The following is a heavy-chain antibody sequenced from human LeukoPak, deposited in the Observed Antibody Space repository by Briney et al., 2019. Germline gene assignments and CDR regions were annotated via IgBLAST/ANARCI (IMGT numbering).Heavy chain of an antibody. CDR3: ARDGRYSGYDPP. CDR2: ISSSSSTI. V-gene: IGHV3-48*01. J-gene: IGHJ5*02. Sequence: GGSLRLSCAASGFTFSSYSMNWDRQAPGKGLEWVSYISSSSSTIYYADSVKGRFTISRDNSKNTLYLQMNSLRAEDTAVYYCARDGRYSGYDPPWGQGTLVTVSS. D-gene: IGHD5-12*01. CDR1: GFTFSSYS.